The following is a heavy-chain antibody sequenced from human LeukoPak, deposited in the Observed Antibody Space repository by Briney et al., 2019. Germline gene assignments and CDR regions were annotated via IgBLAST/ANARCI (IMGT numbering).Heavy chain of an antibody. D-gene: IGHD3-22*01. CDR1: GGSFSGYY. J-gene: IGHJ6*02. CDR2: INHSGST. CDR3: ARGCNYYDSSGYYYRLYYYGMDV. V-gene: IGHV4-34*01. Sequence: PSETLSLTCAVYGGSFSGYYWSWIRQPPGKGLEWIGEINHSGSTNYNPSLKSRVTISVGTSKNQFSLKLSSVTAADTAVYYCARGCNYYDSSGYYYRLYYYGMDVWGQGTTVTVSS.